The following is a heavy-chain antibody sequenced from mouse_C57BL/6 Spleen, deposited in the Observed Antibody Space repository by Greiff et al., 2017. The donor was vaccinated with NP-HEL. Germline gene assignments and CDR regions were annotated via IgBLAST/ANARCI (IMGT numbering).Heavy chain of an antibody. CDR2: INPSNGGT. CDR3: ARESRRQLRLQFAY. V-gene: IGHV1-53*01. Sequence: QVQLKQPGTELVKPGASVKLSCKASGYTFTSYWMHWVKQRPGQGLEWIGNINPSNGGTNYNEKFKSKATLTVDKSSSTAYMQLSSLTSEDSAVYYCARESRRQLRLQFAYWGQGTLVTVSA. J-gene: IGHJ3*01. D-gene: IGHD3-2*02. CDR1: GYTFTSYW.